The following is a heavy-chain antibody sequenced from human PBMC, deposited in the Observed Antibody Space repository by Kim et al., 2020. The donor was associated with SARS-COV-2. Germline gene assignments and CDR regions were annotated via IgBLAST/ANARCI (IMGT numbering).Heavy chain of an antibody. Sequence: SLKSRVTRSVDTSKNQFYLKLSSVTAADTAVYYCARGRITIFGVVTEFDYWGQGTLVTVSS. J-gene: IGHJ4*02. V-gene: IGHV4-31*02. CDR3: ARGRITIFGVVTEFDY. D-gene: IGHD3-3*01.